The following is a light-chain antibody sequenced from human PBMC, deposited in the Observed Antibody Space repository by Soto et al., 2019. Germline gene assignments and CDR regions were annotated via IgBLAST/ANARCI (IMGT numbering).Light chain of an antibody. CDR1: QNIATF. CDR2: GAT. CDR3: QQSYSNLWT. V-gene: IGKV1-39*01. J-gene: IGKJ1*01. Sequence: DIQMTQFPSSLSVSVGDSVTITCRASQNIATFLSWYQQKPGKVPNLLIYGATSLHRGVPSRFSGSASGTDFTLTISSLQPEDFATYYCQQSYSNLWTFGPGTKVDIK.